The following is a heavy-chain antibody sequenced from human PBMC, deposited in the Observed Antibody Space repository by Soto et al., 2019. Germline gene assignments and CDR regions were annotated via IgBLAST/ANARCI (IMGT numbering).Heavy chain of an antibody. CDR3: AKTITIFGVVIIPPLLGGFDY. CDR1: GFTFSSYG. Sequence: GGSLRLSCAASGFTFSSYGMHWVRQAPGKGLEWVAVISYDGSNKYYADSVKGRFTISRDNSKNTLYLQMNSLRAEDTAVYYCAKTITIFGVVIIPPLLGGFDYWGQGTLVTVSS. V-gene: IGHV3-30*18. J-gene: IGHJ4*02. CDR2: ISYDGSNK. D-gene: IGHD3-3*01.